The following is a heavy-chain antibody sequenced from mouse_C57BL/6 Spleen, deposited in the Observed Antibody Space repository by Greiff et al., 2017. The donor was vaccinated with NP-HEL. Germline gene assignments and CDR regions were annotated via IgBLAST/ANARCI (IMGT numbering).Heavy chain of an antibody. CDR2: INPNNGGT. Sequence: VQLQQSGPELVKPGASVKIPCKASGYTFTDYYMDWVKQSHGKSLEWIGDINPNNGGTIYNQKFKGKATLTVDKSSSTAYMELRSLTSEDTAVYYCARDGSSYDYYAMDYWGQGTSVTVSS. D-gene: IGHD1-1*01. J-gene: IGHJ4*01. CDR1: GYTFTDYY. V-gene: IGHV1-18*01. CDR3: ARDGSSYDYYAMDY.